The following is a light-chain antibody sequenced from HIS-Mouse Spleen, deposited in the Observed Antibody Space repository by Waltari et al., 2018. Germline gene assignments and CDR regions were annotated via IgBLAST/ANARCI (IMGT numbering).Light chain of an antibody. CDR1: QRVSSN. CDR2: GAS. CDR3: QQYNNWPPLT. V-gene: IGKV3D-15*03. Sequence: EIVMTQSPATLSVSHGERATLCCRASQRVSSNLAWYQQKPGQAPSLLIYGASIRATGIPARFSGSGSGTEFTLTISILQSEDFAVYYCQQYNNWPPLTFGGGTKVEIK. J-gene: IGKJ4*01.